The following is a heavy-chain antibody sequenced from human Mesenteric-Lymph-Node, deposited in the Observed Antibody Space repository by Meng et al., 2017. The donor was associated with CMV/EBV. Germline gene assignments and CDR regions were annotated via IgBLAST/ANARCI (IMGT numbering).Heavy chain of an antibody. CDR2: INHSGST. V-gene: IGHV4-34*01. D-gene: IGHD2-2*01. Sequence: SETLSLTCAVYGGSFSGYYWSWIRQPPGKGLEWIGEINHSGSTNYNPSLKSRVTISVDTSKNQFSLKLSSVTAADTAVYYCARGGVVPAAMGAFDIWGQGTMVTVSS. CDR3: ARGGVVPAAMGAFDI. CDR1: GGSFSGYY. J-gene: IGHJ3*02.